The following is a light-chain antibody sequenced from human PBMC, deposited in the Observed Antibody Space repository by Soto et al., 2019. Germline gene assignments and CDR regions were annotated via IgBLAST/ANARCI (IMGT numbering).Light chain of an antibody. V-gene: IGKV1-5*01. J-gene: IGKJ5*01. CDR2: DAS. CDR3: QQYNSPTLP. Sequence: DIQMTQAASTLSASVGDRVTITCRASQSISSWLAWYQQKPGKAPKLLIYDASNLESGVPSRFSGSGSGTEYTLTISSLQPDDFATDYCQQYNSPTLPFAQRPRPEI. CDR1: QSISSW.